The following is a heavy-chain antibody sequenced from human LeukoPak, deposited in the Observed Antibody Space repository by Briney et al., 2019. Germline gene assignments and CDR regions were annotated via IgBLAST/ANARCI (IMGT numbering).Heavy chain of an antibody. D-gene: IGHD3-3*01. J-gene: IGHJ6*03. CDR3: ARAPYDFWSGYPRYYYYMDV. V-gene: IGHV4-59*01. Sequence: PSETLSLTCTVSGGSISSYYWSWIRQPPGKGLEWIGYIYYSGSTNYNPSLKSRVTISVDTSKNQFSLKLSSVTAADTAVYYCARAPYDFWSGYPRYYYYMDVWGKGTTVTVSS. CDR2: IYYSGST. CDR1: GGSISSYY.